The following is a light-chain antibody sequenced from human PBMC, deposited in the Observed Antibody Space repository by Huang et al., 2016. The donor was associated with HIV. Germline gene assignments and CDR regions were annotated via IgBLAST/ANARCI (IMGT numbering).Light chain of an antibody. CDR1: QSVSNY. CDR2: GAS. CDR3: QQSYSPRT. V-gene: IGKV1-39*01. J-gene: IGKJ3*01. Sequence: DIQMTQSPSSLSASVGDRVTITCRARQSVSNYLNWYQQKPGKAPKLLIYGASSLQSGVPSRLSGSGSGTDFTLTISILQPEDSAAYYCQQSYSPRTFGPGTKVDIK.